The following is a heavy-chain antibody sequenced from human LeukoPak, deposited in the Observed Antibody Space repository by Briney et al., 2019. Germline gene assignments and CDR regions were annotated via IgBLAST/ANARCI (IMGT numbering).Heavy chain of an antibody. CDR3: ARDLLVRGSGYHY. CDR1: GFTFDDYA. D-gene: IGHD3-22*01. CDR2: ISSSGSTI. V-gene: IGHV3-11*04. J-gene: IGHJ4*02. Sequence: GRSLRLSCAASGFTFDDYAMHWVRQAPGKGLEWVSYISSSGSTIYYADSVKGRFTISRDNAKNSLYLQMNSLRAEDTAVYYCARDLLVRGSGYHYWGQGTLVTVSS.